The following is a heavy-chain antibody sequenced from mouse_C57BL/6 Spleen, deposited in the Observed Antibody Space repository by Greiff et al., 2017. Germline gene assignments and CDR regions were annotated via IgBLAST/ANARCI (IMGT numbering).Heavy chain of an antibody. J-gene: IGHJ3*01. CDR1: GFSLSTSGMG. Sequence: LQQSGPGILQSSQTLSLTCSFSGFSLSTSGMGVSWIRQPSGKGLEWLAHIYWDDDKRYNPSLKSRLTISKDTSRNQVFLKITSVDTADTATYYCARIYYDYDTWFAYWGQGTLVTVSA. D-gene: IGHD2-4*01. CDR3: ARIYYDYDTWFAY. CDR2: IYWDDDK. V-gene: IGHV8-12*01.